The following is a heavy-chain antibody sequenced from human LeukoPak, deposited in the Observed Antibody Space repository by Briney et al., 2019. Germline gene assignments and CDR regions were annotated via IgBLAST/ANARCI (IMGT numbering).Heavy chain of an antibody. V-gene: IGHV4-30-2*01. D-gene: IGHD3-3*01. CDR2: IYHSGST. CDR1: GGSISSGGYY. J-gene: IGHJ4*02. CDR3: ARGRVRFLEWLLYFGPFDY. Sequence: SETLSLTCTVSGGSISSGGYYWSWIRQPPGKGLEWICYIYHSGSTYYNPSLKGRVTISVDRSKNQFSLKLSSVTAADTAVYYCARGRVRFLEWLLYFGPFDYWGQGTLVTVSS.